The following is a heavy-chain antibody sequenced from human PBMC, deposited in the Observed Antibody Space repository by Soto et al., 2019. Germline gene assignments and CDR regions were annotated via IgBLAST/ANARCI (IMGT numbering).Heavy chain of an antibody. CDR2: IYYRGST. Sequence: QVQLQESGPRLVKPSETLSLTCIVSGDSVSSGTFYWSWIRQPPGKGLEWIGYIYYRGSTNYNPSLKSRVTISIDTSRNQFSLKLSSVTAADTALYYCARGLDYVGFDYWGQGTLVAFSS. D-gene: IGHD4-17*01. CDR3: ARGLDYVGFDY. CDR1: GDSVSSGTFY. J-gene: IGHJ4*02. V-gene: IGHV4-61*01.